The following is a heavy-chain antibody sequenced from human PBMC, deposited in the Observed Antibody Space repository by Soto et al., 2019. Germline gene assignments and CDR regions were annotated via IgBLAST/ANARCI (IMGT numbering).Heavy chain of an antibody. CDR1: GYTFTSYY. CDR2: INPSGGST. Sequence: ASVKVSCKASGYTFTSYYMHWVRQAPGQGLEWMGIINPSGGSTSYAQKFQGRVTMTRDTSTSTVYMELSSLRSEDTAVYYCAGTHITAMVVRGGDYYGMDVWGQGTTVTVS. D-gene: IGHD5-18*01. V-gene: IGHV1-46*01. J-gene: IGHJ6*02. CDR3: AGTHITAMVVRGGDYYGMDV.